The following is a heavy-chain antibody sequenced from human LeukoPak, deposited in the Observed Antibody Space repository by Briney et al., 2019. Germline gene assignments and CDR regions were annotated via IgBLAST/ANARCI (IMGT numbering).Heavy chain of an antibody. V-gene: IGHV3-49*03. D-gene: IGHD5-12*01. CDR2: IRSKAYGGTT. Sequence: GGSLRLSCTASGFTFGDYAMSWFRQAPGKGLEWVGFIRSKAYGGTTEYAASVKGRFTISRDDSKSIAYLQMNSLKTEDTSVYYCTRDVGCSGYDYVHWGQGTLVTVSS. CDR3: TRDVGCSGYDYVH. CDR1: GFTFGDYA. J-gene: IGHJ4*02.